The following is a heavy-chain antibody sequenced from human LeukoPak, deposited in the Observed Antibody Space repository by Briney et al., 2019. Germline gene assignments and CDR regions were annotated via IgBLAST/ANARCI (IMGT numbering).Heavy chain of an antibody. D-gene: IGHD5-18*01. CDR3: ATTETWIQLWLNY. CDR1: GFTFSRYA. V-gene: IGHV3-30*04. CDR2: MSYDGSDK. Sequence: GGSLRLSCAASGFTFSRYAMHWVRQAPGKGLEWVALMSYDGSDKYYADSVKGRFTISRDNSKNTLYLQMNSLRAEDTAVYFCATTETWIQLWLNYWGQGTLVTVSS. J-gene: IGHJ4*02.